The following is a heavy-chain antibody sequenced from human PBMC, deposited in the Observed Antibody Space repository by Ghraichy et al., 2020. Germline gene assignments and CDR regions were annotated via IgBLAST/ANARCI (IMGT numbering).Heavy chain of an antibody. Sequence: GGSLRLSCAASGFTFDDYAMHWVRQAPGKGLEWVSLISWDGGSTYYADSVKGRFTISRDNSKNSLYLQMNSLRAEDTALYYCAKDRGLKGELQHWFDPWGQGTLVTVSS. D-gene: IGHD1-26*01. V-gene: IGHV3-43D*03. CDR1: GFTFDDYA. CDR2: ISWDGGST. CDR3: AKDRGLKGELQHWFDP. J-gene: IGHJ5*02.